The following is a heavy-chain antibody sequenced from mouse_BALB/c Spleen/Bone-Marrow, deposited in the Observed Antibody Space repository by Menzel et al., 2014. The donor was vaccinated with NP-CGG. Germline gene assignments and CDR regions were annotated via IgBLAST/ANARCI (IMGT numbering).Heavy chain of an antibody. CDR2: IDPSDSET. CDR1: GYSFTSYW. CDR3: ARGDDGYYGDY. D-gene: IGHD2-3*01. J-gene: IGHJ2*01. V-gene: IGHV1S126*01. Sequence: VHLVESGPQLVRPGASVKISCKASGYSFTSYWMHWVKQRPGQGLEWIGMIDPSDSETRLNQKSKDKATLTVDKSSSTAYMQLSSPTSEDSAVYYCARGDDGYYGDYWGQGTTLTVSS.